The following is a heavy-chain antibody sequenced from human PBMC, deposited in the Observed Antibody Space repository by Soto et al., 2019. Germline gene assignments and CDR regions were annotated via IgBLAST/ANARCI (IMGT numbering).Heavy chain of an antibody. Sequence: ASVKVSCKASGYTFTSYGISWVRQAPGQGLEWMGWISAYNGNTNYAQKLQGRVTMTTDTSTSTAYMELRSLRAEDTAVYYCARDPGIVVVPAATRYYYGMDVWGQGTTVTVSS. V-gene: IGHV1-18*01. D-gene: IGHD2-2*01. CDR1: GYTFTSYG. J-gene: IGHJ6*02. CDR2: ISAYNGNT. CDR3: ARDPGIVVVPAATRYYYGMDV.